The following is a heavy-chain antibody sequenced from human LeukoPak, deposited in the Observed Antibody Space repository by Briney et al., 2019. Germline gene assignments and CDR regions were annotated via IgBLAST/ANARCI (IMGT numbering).Heavy chain of an antibody. V-gene: IGHV3-30*03. D-gene: IGHD5-12*01. J-gene: IGHJ4*02. CDR3: TTKVIRGNSGDDYDD. CDR1: GVTFGSYG. CDR2: ISSDGNDK. Sequence: GGSLRLSCAASGVTFGSYGMHWVRQAPGKGLEWVALISSDGNDKLYGDSVKGRFTISRDDSKSTLYLQMNSLRAEDTAVYYCTTKVIRGNSGDDYDDWGQGTLVTVSS.